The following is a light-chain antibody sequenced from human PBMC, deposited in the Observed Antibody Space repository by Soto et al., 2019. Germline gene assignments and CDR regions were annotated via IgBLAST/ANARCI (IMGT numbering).Light chain of an antibody. CDR1: QSILYTSNNRNY. V-gene: IGKV4-1*01. CDR3: QHGT. Sequence: DIVLTQSPDSLAVSLGERATINCKSSQSILYTSNNRNYLAWYQQKPGQPPKLLIYRASTRESGVPDRFSGSGSGTDFTLTISILQAEDVAVYYCQHGTFGQGTKVEIK. J-gene: IGKJ1*01. CDR2: RAS.